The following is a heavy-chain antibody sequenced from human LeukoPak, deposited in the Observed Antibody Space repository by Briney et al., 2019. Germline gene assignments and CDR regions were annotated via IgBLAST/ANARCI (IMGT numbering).Heavy chain of an antibody. CDR1: GVSISSSSYN. CDR2: IYYSGTT. J-gene: IGHJ4*02. CDR3: ARHDRIIASPLV. V-gene: IGHV4-39*01. Sequence: SETVSLTCIVSGVSISSSSYNWGWIRQPPGKGLEWIGSIYYSGTTYYNPSLKSRLTISVDTSKNQFSLNLSSVTAADTAVYYCARHDRIIASPLVWGQGILVTVSS. D-gene: IGHD2/OR15-2a*01.